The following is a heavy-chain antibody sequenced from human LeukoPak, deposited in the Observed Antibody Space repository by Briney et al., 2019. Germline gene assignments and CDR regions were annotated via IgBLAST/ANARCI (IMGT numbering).Heavy chain of an antibody. Sequence: PSETLSLTCTVSGGSISSGGYSWSWLRQHPGKGLEWIGYIYYSGSTYYNPSLKSRVTISVDTSKNQFSLKLSSVAAADTAVYYCAREILRPWSFDLWGRGTLVTVSS. J-gene: IGHJ2*01. CDR2: IYYSGST. CDR1: GGSISSGGYS. D-gene: IGHD2/OR15-2a*01. CDR3: AREILRPWSFDL. V-gene: IGHV4-31*03.